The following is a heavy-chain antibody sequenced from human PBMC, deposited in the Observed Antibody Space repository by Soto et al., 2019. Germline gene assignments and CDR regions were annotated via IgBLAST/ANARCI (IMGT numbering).Heavy chain of an antibody. CDR1: GYSFTNYW. CDR3: ARLPPPTYCSGSTCSGY. J-gene: IGHJ4*02. V-gene: IGHV5-10-1*01. D-gene: IGHD2-15*01. Sequence: GESLKISCKGSGYSFTNYWINWVRHMPGKGLEWMGRIDPDDSYTNYSPSFQGHVTISVDKSISTAYLQWSSLQASDTAIYYCARLPPPTYCSGSTCSGYWGQGTLVTVSS. CDR2: IDPDDSYT.